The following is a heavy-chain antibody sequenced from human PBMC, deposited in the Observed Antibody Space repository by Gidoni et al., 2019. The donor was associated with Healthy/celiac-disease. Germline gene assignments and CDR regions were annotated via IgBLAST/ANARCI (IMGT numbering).Heavy chain of an antibody. Sequence: EVQLVESGGGLVQPGGSLRLSCAASGFTFSSYWMSWVRQAPGKGLEWVANIKQDGSEKYYVDSWKGRFTISRDNAKNSLYLQMNSLRAEDTAVYYCARDLGATNLGVDYWGQGTLVTVSS. V-gene: IGHV3-7*01. D-gene: IGHD1-26*01. CDR2: IKQDGSEK. CDR3: ARDLGATNLGVDY. J-gene: IGHJ4*02. CDR1: GFTFSSYW.